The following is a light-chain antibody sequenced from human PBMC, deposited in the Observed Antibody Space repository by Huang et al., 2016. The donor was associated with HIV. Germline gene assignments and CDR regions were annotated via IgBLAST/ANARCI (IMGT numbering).Light chain of an antibody. V-gene: IGKV2-28*01. CDR1: QSLLDSNGYKY. Sequence: DIVMTQSPLSLPVSPGEPASISCRSSQSLLDSNGYKYLDWYLQKSGQSPQLLIYLGSNRASGVPDRFSGSGSDTDFTLKITRVEAEDVGVYYCMQSLQTPYTFGQGTKLEIK. J-gene: IGKJ2*01. CDR3: MQSLQTPYT. CDR2: LGS.